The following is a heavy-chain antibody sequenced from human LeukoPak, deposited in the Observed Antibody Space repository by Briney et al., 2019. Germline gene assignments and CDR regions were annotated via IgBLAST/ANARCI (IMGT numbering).Heavy chain of an antibody. V-gene: IGHV3-9*01. D-gene: IGHD1-26*01. CDR1: GFTFDDYA. J-gene: IGHJ4*02. CDR2: ISWNSGSI. Sequence: PGGSLRLSCAASGFTFDDYAMHWVRQAPGKGLEWVSGISWNSGSIDYADSVKGRFTISRDNAKNSLYLQMNSLRTEVTAFYYCAKVAGRYWTFFDYWGQGTLVTVSS. CDR3: AKVAGRYWTFFDY.